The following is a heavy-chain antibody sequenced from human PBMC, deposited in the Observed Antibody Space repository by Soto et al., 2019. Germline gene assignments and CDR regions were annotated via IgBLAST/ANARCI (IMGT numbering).Heavy chain of an antibody. Sequence: ASVKVSCKASGYTFTSYDVNWVRQATGQGLEWMGWMNPNSGNTGYAQKFQGRVTMTRNTSISTAYMELSSLRSEDTAVYYCASVPSGGSGWYGRVVYWGQGTLVTVSS. CDR3: ASVPSGGSGWYGRVVY. V-gene: IGHV1-8*01. CDR2: MNPNSGNT. D-gene: IGHD6-19*01. CDR1: GYTFTSYD. J-gene: IGHJ4*02.